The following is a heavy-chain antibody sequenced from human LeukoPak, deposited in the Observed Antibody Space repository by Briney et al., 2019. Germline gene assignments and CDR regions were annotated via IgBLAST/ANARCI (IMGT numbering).Heavy chain of an antibody. V-gene: IGHV1-2*06. D-gene: IGHD2-2*01. CDR3: ARDYCSSTSCLFDY. CDR1: GYSLTVYH. Sequence: GASVKVSCKASGYSLTVYHMHWVRQAPGQGLEWMGRINPNSGDTNYAQKFQGRVTMTRDTSISTAYMELSRLRSDDTAVYYCARDYCSSTSCLFDYWGQGTLVTVSS. J-gene: IGHJ4*02. CDR2: INPNSGDT.